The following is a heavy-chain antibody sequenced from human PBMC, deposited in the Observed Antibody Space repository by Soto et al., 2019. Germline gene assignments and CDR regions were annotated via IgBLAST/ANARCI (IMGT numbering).Heavy chain of an antibody. Sequence: EVRLLESGGTLVQPGESLRLSCAASGFAFSNYAMSLVRQARGKGLEWVSATSGSGGTTYYAESVKGRFTISMDYFKSTLFLQMDSLTADDTALYYCAKGTGFSYGDGYSFDHWGQGTLVTVSS. J-gene: IGHJ4*02. CDR3: AKGTGFSYGDGYSFDH. CDR2: TSGSGGTT. V-gene: IGHV3-23*01. D-gene: IGHD5-18*01. CDR1: GFAFSNYA.